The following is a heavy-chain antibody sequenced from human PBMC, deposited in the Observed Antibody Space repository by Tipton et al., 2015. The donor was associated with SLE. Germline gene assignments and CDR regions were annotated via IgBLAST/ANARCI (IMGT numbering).Heavy chain of an antibody. CDR2: IYYSGST. CDR3: ARGSGYFDY. CDR1: GGSISSYH. Sequence: TLSLTCTVSGGSISSYHWSWIRQPPGKGLEWIGYIYYSGSTNYNPSLKSRVTISVDTSKNQFSLKLSSVTAADTAVYCCARGSGYFDYWGQGTLVTVSS. J-gene: IGHJ4*02. V-gene: IGHV4-59*01. D-gene: IGHD1-26*01.